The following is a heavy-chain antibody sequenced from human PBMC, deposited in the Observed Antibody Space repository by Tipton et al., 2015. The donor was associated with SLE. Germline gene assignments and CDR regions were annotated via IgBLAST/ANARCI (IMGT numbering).Heavy chain of an antibody. J-gene: IGHJ6*03. Sequence: TLSLTCAVYGGSFSGYYWSWIRQPPGKGLEWIGEINHSGGTNYNPSLKSRVTISVDTSKNQFSLKLSSVTAADTAVYYCARAPGLDRDYYYSSYMDVWGKGTPVTVSS. D-gene: IGHD3/OR15-3a*01. CDR1: GGSFSGYY. V-gene: IGHV4-34*01. CDR3: ARAPGLDRDYYYSSYMDV. CDR2: INHSGGT.